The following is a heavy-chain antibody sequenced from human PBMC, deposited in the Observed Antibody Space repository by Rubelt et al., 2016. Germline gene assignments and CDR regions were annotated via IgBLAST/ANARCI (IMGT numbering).Heavy chain of an antibody. CDR2: IYYSGST. CDR1: GGSISSYY. V-gene: IGHV4-59*08. D-gene: IGHD6-25*01. CDR3: ARHYSSAWANWFDP. Sequence: QVQLQESGPGLVKPSETLSLTCTVSGGSISSYYWRWIRQPPGKGLEWIGYIYYSGSTNYNPSLKSRVTISVDTSTNQFSLRWSSGSAAETAVYDGARHYSSAWANWFDPWGQGTLVTVSP. J-gene: IGHJ5*02.